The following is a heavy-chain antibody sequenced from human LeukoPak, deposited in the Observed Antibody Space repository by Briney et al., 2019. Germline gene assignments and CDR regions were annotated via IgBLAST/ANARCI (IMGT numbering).Heavy chain of an antibody. CDR1: GFTFSSYS. CDR2: ISYDGSNK. D-gene: IGHD6-19*01. CDR3: ARGLGTYSSGWGTFDY. J-gene: IGHJ4*02. V-gene: IGHV3-30*04. Sequence: GRSLRLSCAASGFTFSSYSMHWVRQAPGKGLEWVTVISYDGSNKYYADSVKGRFTISRDNFKNTLYLQMDSLRAEDTAVYYCARGLGTYSSGWGTFDYWGQGTLVTVSS.